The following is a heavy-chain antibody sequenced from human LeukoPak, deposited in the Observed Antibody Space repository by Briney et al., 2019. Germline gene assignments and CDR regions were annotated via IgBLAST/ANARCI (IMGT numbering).Heavy chain of an antibody. CDR1: GGSFSGYY. J-gene: IGHJ4*02. V-gene: IGHV4-34*01. CDR3: ARFPRYDSSGYYYVGFDY. Sequence: PSETLSLTCAVYGGSFSGYYWSWIRQPPGKGLEWIGEINHSGSTNYNPSLKSRVTISVDTSKSQFSLKLSSVTAADTAVYYCARFPRYDSSGYYYVGFDYWGQGTLVTVSS. CDR2: INHSGST. D-gene: IGHD3-22*01.